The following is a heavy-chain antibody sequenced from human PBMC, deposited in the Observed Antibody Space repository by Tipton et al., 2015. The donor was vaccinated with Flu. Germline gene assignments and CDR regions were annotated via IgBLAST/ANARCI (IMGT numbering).Heavy chain of an antibody. Sequence: SLRLSCAASGFTFSSYAMSWVRQAPGKGLEWVSAISGSGGSTYYADSVKGRFTISRDNSKNTLYLQMNSLRAEDTAVYYCAKGKIAAGASHLFDYWGQGTLVTVSS. CDR3: AKGKIAAGASHLFDY. J-gene: IGHJ4*02. D-gene: IGHD6-13*01. CDR1: GFTFSSYA. V-gene: IGHV3-23*01. CDR2: ISGSGGST.